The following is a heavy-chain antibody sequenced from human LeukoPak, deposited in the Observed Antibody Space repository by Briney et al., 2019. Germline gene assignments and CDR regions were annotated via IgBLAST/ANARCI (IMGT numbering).Heavy chain of an antibody. CDR2: IIPIFGTA. J-gene: IGHJ5*02. Sequence: GASVKVSCKASGGTFSSYATSWVRQAPGQGLEWTGGIIPIFGTANYAQKFQGRVTITADESTSTAYMELSSLRSEDTAVYYCARDSAAGTGNWFDPWGQGTLVTVSS. CDR1: GGTFSSYA. D-gene: IGHD6-13*01. CDR3: ARDSAAGTGNWFDP. V-gene: IGHV1-69*13.